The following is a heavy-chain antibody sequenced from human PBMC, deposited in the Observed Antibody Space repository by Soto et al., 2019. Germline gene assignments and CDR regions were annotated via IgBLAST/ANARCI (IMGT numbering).Heavy chain of an antibody. CDR1: GGSISRGGYS. Sequence: SETLSLTYAVSGGSISRGGYSWSWIRQPPGKDLEWIGYMYHSGSTYYNPSLKSRVTISVDTSKNQFSLKLSSVTAADTAVYYCARVTSLMVRGVIIADYYYYGMDVWGQGTTVT. D-gene: IGHD3-10*01. CDR2: MYHSGST. CDR3: ARVTSLMVRGVIIADYYYYGMDV. V-gene: IGHV4-30-2*05. J-gene: IGHJ6*02.